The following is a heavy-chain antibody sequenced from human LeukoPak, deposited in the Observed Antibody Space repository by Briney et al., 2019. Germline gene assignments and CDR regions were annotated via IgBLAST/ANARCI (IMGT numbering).Heavy chain of an antibody. CDR3: ARGSDYYDFWSGLYYYGMDV. CDR1: GYTFTSYG. Sequence: ASVTVSCKASGYTFTSYGISWVRQAPGQGLEWMGWISAYNGNTNYAQKLQGRVTMTTDTSTSTAYMELRSLRSDDTAVYYCARGSDYYDFWSGLYYYGMDVWGQGTTVTVSS. V-gene: IGHV1-18*01. J-gene: IGHJ6*02. D-gene: IGHD3-3*01. CDR2: ISAYNGNT.